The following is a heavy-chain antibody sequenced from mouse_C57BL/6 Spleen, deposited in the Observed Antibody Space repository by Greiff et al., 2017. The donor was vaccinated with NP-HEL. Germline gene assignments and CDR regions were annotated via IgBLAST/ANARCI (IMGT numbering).Heavy chain of an antibody. CDR3: AKGISYYGSSPDY. Sequence: EVKLVESGGGLVKPGGSLKLSCAASGFTFSDYGMHWVRQAPEKGLEWVAYISSGSSTIYYADTVKGRFTISRDNAKNTLVLQMTSLRSEDTAMYYCAKGISYYGSSPDYWGQGTTLTVSS. V-gene: IGHV5-17*01. D-gene: IGHD1-1*01. J-gene: IGHJ2*01. CDR2: ISSGSSTI. CDR1: GFTFSDYG.